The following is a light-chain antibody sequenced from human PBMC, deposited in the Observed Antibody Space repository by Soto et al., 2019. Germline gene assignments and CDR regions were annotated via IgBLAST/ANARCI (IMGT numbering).Light chain of an antibody. V-gene: IGKV1-39*01. CDR1: QSISSS. CDR2: TAS. J-gene: IGKJ2*01. Sequence: DIQMTQSPSSLSASVGDRVTITCRASQSISSSLNWYQPKPGKAPNLLIYTASSLQGGVPSRFSGSGSGTDFTLTISSLQPEDFATYYCQQSYTTPYTFGQGTNLEIK. CDR3: QQSYTTPYT.